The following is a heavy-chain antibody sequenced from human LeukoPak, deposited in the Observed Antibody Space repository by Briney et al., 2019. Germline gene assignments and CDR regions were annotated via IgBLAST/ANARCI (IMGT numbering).Heavy chain of an antibody. CDR3: ARSYDYYDSSGPLDY. V-gene: IGHV3-21*01. J-gene: IGHJ4*02. CDR2: ISSSSSYI. CDR1: GFTFSSYS. Sequence: SGGSLRLSCAASGFTFSSYSMNWVRQAPGKGLEWVSSISSSSSYIYYADSVKGRFTISRDNAKNSLYLQMNSLRAEDTAVYYCARSYDYYDSSGPLDYWGQGTLVTVSS. D-gene: IGHD3-22*01.